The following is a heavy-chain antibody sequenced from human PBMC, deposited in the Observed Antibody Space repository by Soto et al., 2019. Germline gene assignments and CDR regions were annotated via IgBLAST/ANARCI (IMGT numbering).Heavy chain of an antibody. D-gene: IGHD6-13*01. V-gene: IGHV3-74*01. CDR3: AKDSWYFDL. CDR1: GFIFTNFW. Sequence: GGSLRLSCAASGFIFTNFWMHWVRQVPGKGLVWVSRIDTSGSSTSYADSVKGRFTISRDNAKNTVSLQMNSLRAEDTGVYYCAKDSWYFDLWSQGSLVTVSS. CDR2: IDTSGSST. J-gene: IGHJ4*02.